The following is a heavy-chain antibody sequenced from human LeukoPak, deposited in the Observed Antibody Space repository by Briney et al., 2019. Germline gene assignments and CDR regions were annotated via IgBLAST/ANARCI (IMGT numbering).Heavy chain of an antibody. Sequence: SETLSLTCTVSDGSITNDDWSWVRQPPGKGLEFIGHVHYSGTANYKPSLRSRVTISIATSKQQFFLKLKSVTAADTAVYYCARLRNHGSSWGNVFQHWGQGTLVTVSS. J-gene: IGHJ1*01. CDR2: VHYSGTA. CDR1: DGSITNDD. D-gene: IGHD6-13*01. V-gene: IGHV4-59*01. CDR3: ARLRNHGSSWGNVFQH.